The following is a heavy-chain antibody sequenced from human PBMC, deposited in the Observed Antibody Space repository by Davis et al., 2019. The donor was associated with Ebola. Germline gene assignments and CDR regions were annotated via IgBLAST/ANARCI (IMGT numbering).Heavy chain of an antibody. CDR3: ARGWLRSPGFDY. J-gene: IGHJ4*02. CDR1: GDSVSSSSAA. Sequence: SCGISGDSVSSSSAAWNWIRQSPSRGLEWLGRTYYSSKWYNDYAVSVKSRITINPDTSKNQFSLHLNSVTPEDAAVYFCARGWLRSPGFDYWGQGTLVSVSS. V-gene: IGHV6-1*01. D-gene: IGHD5-12*01. CDR2: TYYSSKWYN.